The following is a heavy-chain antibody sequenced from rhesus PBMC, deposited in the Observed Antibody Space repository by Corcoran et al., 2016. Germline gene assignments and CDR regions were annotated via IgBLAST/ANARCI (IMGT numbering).Heavy chain of an antibody. V-gene: IGHV3-54*02. D-gene: IGHD3-3*01. Sequence: EVQLVESGGGLVQPGGSLRLSCAASGFPFSSYGMHWVRQAPGKGLEWVAVISYDVSKQYYADSVKDRFTISRDNSKNMVDLQMNNLKLEDTAVYYCASQYLDWLLPGYFEFWGQGALVTVSS. CDR2: ISYDVSKQ. J-gene: IGHJ1*01. CDR3: ASQYLDWLLPGYFEF. CDR1: GFPFSSYG.